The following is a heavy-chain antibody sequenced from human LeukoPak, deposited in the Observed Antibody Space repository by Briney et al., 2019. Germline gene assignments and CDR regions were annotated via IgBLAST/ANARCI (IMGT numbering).Heavy chain of an antibody. Sequence: GGSLRLSCAASGFAFSNYAMHWVRQAPGKGLEWVAVISYDGGTKYYADSVKGRFTISRDNSKNTLYLQMNSLRAEDTAVYYCARDLSRVAVAGTSLTLDYWGQGTLVTVSS. J-gene: IGHJ4*02. CDR3: ARDLSRVAVAGTSLTLDY. CDR1: GFAFSNYA. V-gene: IGHV3-30*03. CDR2: ISYDGGTK. D-gene: IGHD6-19*01.